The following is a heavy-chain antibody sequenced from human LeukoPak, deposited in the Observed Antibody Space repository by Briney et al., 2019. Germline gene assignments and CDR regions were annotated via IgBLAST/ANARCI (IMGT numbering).Heavy chain of an antibody. D-gene: IGHD3/OR15-3a*01. Sequence: SVKVSCKASGYTFSSYAISWVRQAPGHGLEWMGGIIRMFGTRNYAQKFQGRVAISVDISTTTAYMELSSLRSEDTGVYYCASGADWQVLEYYYYYMDVWGKGTTVTVSS. J-gene: IGHJ6*03. CDR1: GYTFSSYA. V-gene: IGHV1-69*06. CDR3: ASGADWQVLEYYYYYMDV. CDR2: IIRMFGTR.